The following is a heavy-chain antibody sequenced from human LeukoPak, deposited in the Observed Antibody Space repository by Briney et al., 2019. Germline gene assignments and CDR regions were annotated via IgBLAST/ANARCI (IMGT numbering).Heavy chain of an antibody. CDR1: GGTFSSYT. CDR3: ARVVSDFWSGYYFDY. D-gene: IGHD3-3*01. J-gene: IGHJ4*02. V-gene: IGHV1-69*02. Sequence: ASVKVSCKASGGTFSSYTISWVRQAPGQGLEWMGRIIPILGIANYAQKFQGRVTITADKSTSAAYMELSSLRSEDTAVYYCARVVSDFWSGYYFDYWGQGTLVTVSS. CDR2: IIPILGIA.